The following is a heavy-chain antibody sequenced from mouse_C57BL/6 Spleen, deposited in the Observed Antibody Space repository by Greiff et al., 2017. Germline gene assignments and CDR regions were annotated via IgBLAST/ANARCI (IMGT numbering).Heavy chain of an antibody. J-gene: IGHJ4*01. V-gene: IGHV1-52*01. D-gene: IGHD1-1*01. CDR2: IDPSDSET. Sequence: QVQLQQPGAELVRPGSSVKLSCKASGYTFTSYWMHWVKQRPIQGLEWIGNIDPSDSETHYNQKFKDKATLTVDKSSSTAYMQLSSLTSADCAVYYCARGIYYGSSYSYAMDDWGQGTSVTVSS. CDR1: GYTFTSYW. CDR3: ARGIYYGSSYSYAMDD.